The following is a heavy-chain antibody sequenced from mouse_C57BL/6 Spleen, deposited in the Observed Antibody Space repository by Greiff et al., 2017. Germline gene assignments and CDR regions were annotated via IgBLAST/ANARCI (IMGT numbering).Heavy chain of an antibody. V-gene: IGHV5-9*01. CDR3: ARHYDYDPFFAY. J-gene: IGHJ3*01. Sequence: EVMLVESGGGLVKPGGSLKLSCAASGFTFSSYTMSWVRQTPEKRLEWVATISGGGGNTYYPDSVKGRFTISRDNAKNTLYLQMSSLRSEDTALYYCARHYDYDPFFAYWGQGTLVTVSA. CDR2: ISGGGGNT. CDR1: GFTFSSYT. D-gene: IGHD2-4*01.